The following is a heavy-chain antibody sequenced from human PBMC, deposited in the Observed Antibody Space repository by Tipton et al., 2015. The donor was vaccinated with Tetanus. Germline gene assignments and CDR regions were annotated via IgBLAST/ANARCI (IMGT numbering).Heavy chain of an antibody. Sequence: QLVQSGGGVVQPGRSLRLSCAASGFIFSSSGMHWVRQAPGKGLEWVAVIWYDGSDKYYADSVKGRFTISRDNSKNTLYLQMNSLRAEDTAVYYCARDGSGQLWPGGSFDYWGQGTLVTVSS. V-gene: IGHV3-33*01. J-gene: IGHJ4*02. CDR3: ARDGSGQLWPGGSFDY. CDR1: GFIFSSSG. D-gene: IGHD5-18*01. CDR2: IWYDGSDK.